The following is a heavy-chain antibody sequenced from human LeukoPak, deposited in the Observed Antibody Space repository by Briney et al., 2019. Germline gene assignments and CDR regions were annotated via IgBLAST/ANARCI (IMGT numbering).Heavy chain of an antibody. V-gene: IGHV3-33*01. J-gene: IGHJ3*01. CDR1: GFTFSSYG. CDR3: ARNSAGLVNAFDL. CDR2: IWFDGSNK. D-gene: IGHD3/OR15-3a*01. Sequence: GGSLRLSCAASGFTFSSYGMFWVRQAPGKGLEWVAVIWFDGSNKNYADSVKGRFTNSRDNSKNTLYLQMNSLRAEDTAVYYCARNSAGLVNAFDLWGQGTMVTVSS.